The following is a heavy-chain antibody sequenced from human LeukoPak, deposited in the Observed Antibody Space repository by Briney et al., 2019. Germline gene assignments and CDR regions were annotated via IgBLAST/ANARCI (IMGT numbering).Heavy chain of an antibody. V-gene: IGHV3-48*03. D-gene: IGHD2-15*01. CDR3: ARDLCSVGSCSDY. J-gene: IGHJ4*02. CDR2: ISSSGGTI. Sequence: GGSLRLSCAASGFTLSSYEMNWVRQAPGKGLEWVSYISSSGGTIYYADSVKGRFTISRDNAKNSLYLQMNSLRAEDTAIYYCARDLCSVGSCSDYWGQGTLVTVSS. CDR1: GFTLSSYE.